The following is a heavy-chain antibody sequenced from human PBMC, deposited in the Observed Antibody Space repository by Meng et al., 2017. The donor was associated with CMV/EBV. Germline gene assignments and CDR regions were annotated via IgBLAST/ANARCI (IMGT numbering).Heavy chain of an antibody. V-gene: IGHV4-39*07. CDR2: IYYSGST. D-gene: IGHD2-2*01. CDR3: ARLGRGSSCYDY. Sequence: SGTLSLTCTVSGGSISSSSYYWGWIRQPPGKGLEWIGSIYYSGSTYYNPSPKNRVTISVDTSKNQFSLKLSSVTAADTAVYYCARLGRGSSCYDYWSQGTLVTVSS. J-gene: IGHJ4*02. CDR1: GGSISSSSYY.